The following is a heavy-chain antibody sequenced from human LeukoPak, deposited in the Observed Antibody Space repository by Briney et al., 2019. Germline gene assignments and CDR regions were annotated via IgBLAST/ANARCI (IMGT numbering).Heavy chain of an antibody. CDR3: ARVSSELADY. D-gene: IGHD1-26*01. Sequence: PGGSLRLSCAASGFTFSSYSMNWVRQAPGKGLEWVSYISSSSSTIYYADSVKGRFTISRDKAKNSLYLQMNSLRAEDTAVYYCARVSSELADYWGQGTLVTVSS. V-gene: IGHV3-48*01. J-gene: IGHJ4*02. CDR2: ISSSSSTI. CDR1: GFTFSSYS.